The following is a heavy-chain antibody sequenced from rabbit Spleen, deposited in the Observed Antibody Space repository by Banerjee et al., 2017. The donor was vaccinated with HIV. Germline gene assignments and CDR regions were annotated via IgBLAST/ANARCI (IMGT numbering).Heavy chain of an antibody. Sequence: QEQLEESGGDLVKPEGSLTLTCTASGFSFSSSYWICWVRQAPGKGLEWIGCIYGGSSGSTWYTSWVNGRFSGSKTSSTTVTLQMTSLTAADTATYFCARSGVGGDYTRLDLWGPGTLVT. CDR1: GFSFSSSYW. V-gene: IGHV1S45*01. D-gene: IGHD2-1*01. J-gene: IGHJ3*01. CDR3: ARSGVGGDYTRLDL. CDR2: IYGGSSGST.